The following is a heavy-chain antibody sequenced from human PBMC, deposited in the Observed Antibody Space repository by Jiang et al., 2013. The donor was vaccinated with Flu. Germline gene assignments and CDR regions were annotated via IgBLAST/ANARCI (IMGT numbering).Heavy chain of an antibody. CDR2: AYYRSKWYN. CDR1: GDSVSSNSAA. CDR3: ARGPMHYYDSSGTGPLFDY. D-gene: IGHD3-22*01. V-gene: IGHV6-1*01. J-gene: IGHJ4*02. Sequence: ISGDSVSSNSAAWNWIRQSPSRGLEWLGRAYYRSKWYNDYAVSVKSRITINPDTSKNQFSLQLNSVTPEDTAVYYCARGPMHYYDSSGTGPLFDYWGQGTLVTVSS.